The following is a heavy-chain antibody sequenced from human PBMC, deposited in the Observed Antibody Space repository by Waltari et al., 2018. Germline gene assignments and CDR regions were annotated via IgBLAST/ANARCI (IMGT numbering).Heavy chain of an antibody. CDR1: GYSITSGYY. J-gene: IGHJ4*02. CDR2: IYYSGNT. V-gene: IGHV4-38-2*01. Sequence: QVQLQESGPGLVKPSETLSLTCDVSGYSITSGYYWGWIRQPPGKGLEWIGSIYYSGNTYYTPSLKSRVTRSVDTSKNLFSLKLSSVTAADTAVYYCARQEMTTIILTTFFDYWGQGTLVPVSS. CDR3: ARQEMTTIILTTFFDY. D-gene: IGHD4-4*01.